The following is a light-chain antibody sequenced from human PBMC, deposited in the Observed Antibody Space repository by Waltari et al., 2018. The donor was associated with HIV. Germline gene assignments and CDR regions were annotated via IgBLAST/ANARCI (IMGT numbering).Light chain of an antibody. CDR1: QNVFSD. CDR3: QQYKTLPLT. J-gene: IGKJ1*01. CDR2: GAS. V-gene: IGKV3-15*01. Sequence: ETVMTQSPGTLSVSPGGRATLSCRASQNVFSDLAWYHQKPGQAPRLLLFGASKRATGVPARFSGSGSGTEFTLTITSLQSEDYGLYHCQQYKTLPLTFGQGTRVEIK.